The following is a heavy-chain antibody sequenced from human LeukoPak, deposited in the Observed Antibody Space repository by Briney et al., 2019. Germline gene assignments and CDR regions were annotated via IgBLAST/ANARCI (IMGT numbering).Heavy chain of an antibody. Sequence: KSGGSLRLSCAASGFTFSDYYMSWIRQAPGKGLEWVSYISSSGSTIYYADSVKGRFTISRDNAKNSLCLQMNSLRAEDTAVYYCARGARRTFYYYGMDVWGQGTTVTVSS. J-gene: IGHJ6*02. CDR3: ARGARRTFYYYGMDV. V-gene: IGHV3-11*01. CDR1: GFTFSDYY. D-gene: IGHD1-1*01. CDR2: ISSSGSTI.